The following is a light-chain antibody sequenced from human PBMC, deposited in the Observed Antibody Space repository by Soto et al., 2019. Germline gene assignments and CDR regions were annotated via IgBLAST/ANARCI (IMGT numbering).Light chain of an antibody. Sequence: QSVLTQPPSASGTPGQRVTISCSGSSSNIGSNIVNWYQQLPGTAPKLLIYSNNQRPSGVPDRFSGSKSGTSASLAISGLQSEDEADYYCAAWDDSLNAFYVFGTGTKLTVL. J-gene: IGLJ1*01. CDR3: AAWDDSLNAFYV. CDR1: SSNIGSNI. V-gene: IGLV1-44*01. CDR2: SNN.